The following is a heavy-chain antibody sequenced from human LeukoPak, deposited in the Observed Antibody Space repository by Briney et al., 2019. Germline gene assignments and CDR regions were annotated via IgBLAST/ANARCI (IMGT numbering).Heavy chain of an antibody. CDR1: GGSISSYY. V-gene: IGHV4-4*07. D-gene: IGHD5-18*01. CDR3: ARASGYNYGNTYWYFDL. J-gene: IGHJ2*01. CDR2: IYTSGST. Sequence: PSETLSLTCTVSGGSISSYYWSWIRQPAGKGLEWIGRIYTSGSTTYNPSLKSRVTMSVDTSKNQFSLRFISVTAADTAVYYCARASGYNYGNTYWYFDLWGRGTLVTVSS.